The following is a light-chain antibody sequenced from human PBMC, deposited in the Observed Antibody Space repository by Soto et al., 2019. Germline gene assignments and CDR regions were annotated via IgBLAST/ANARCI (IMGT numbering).Light chain of an antibody. V-gene: IGKV2D-29*01. CDR1: QSLLRNDGKTF. CDR3: MQSMHLPIT. Sequence: DILMTQTPLSLSVAPGQPASISCRSSQSLLRNDGKTFLYWYLQKSGQRPQLLIYEVSNRFFGVPDRFSGGGSGTDFTLEISRVEAEDVGVYYCMQSMHLPITFGQGTRLEIK. CDR2: EVS. J-gene: IGKJ5*01.